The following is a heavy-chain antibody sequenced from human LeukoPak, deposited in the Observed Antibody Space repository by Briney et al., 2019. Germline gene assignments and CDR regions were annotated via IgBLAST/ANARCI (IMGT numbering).Heavy chain of an antibody. D-gene: IGHD3-22*01. J-gene: IGHJ6*02. CDR3: ARGPPYYYDSSGYNRRYYYYYGMDV. CDR2: INHSGST. V-gene: IGHV4-34*01. Sequence: PSETLSLTCAVYGGSFSGYYWSWIRQPPGKGLEWIGEINHSGSTNYNPSLKSRVTISVDTSKNQFSLKLSSVTAADTAVYYCARGPPYYYDSSGYNRRYYYYYGMDVWGQGTTVTVSS. CDR1: GGSFSGYY.